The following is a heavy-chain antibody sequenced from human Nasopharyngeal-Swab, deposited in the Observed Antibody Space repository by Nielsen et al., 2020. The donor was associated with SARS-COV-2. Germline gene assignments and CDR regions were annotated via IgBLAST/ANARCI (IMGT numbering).Heavy chain of an antibody. J-gene: IGHJ6*02. CDR3: ARDSRVVVPAALYYYYGMDV. Sequence: GGSLRLSCAASGFTFSSYWMSWVRQAPGKGLEWVATIKQDGSEKYYVDSVKGRFTISRDNAKNSLYLQMNSLRAEDTAVYYCARDSRVVVPAALYYYYGMDVWGQGTTVTVSS. V-gene: IGHV3-7*01. D-gene: IGHD2-2*01. CDR2: IKQDGSEK. CDR1: GFTFSSYW.